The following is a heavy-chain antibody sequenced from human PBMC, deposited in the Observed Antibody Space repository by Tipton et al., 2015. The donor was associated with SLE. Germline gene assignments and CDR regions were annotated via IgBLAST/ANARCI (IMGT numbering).Heavy chain of an antibody. CDR1: GFTFDDYA. CDR3: AKGRYYSSSLFYFDY. D-gene: IGHD6-13*01. J-gene: IGHJ4*02. V-gene: IGHV3-9*01. Sequence: SLRLSCAASGFTFDDYAMHWVRQAPGKGLEWVSGISWNSGSIGYADSVKGRFTISRDNAKNSLYLQMNSLRAEDTALYYCAKGRYYSSSLFYFDYWGQGAQVTVSS. CDR2: ISWNSGSI.